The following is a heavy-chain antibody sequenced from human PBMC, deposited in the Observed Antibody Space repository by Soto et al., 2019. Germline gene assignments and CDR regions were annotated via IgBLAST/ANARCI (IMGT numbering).Heavy chain of an antibody. Sequence: GGSLRLSCAASEFTFTKAWMNWVRQAPGKGLEWVARIKSKADGETTYYAAPVKGRFTISRDDSKNTMYLQMNSLKTEDTAVYYCSADRRAEAAMCFDPWGDGTLIAV. CDR1: EFTFTKAW. V-gene: IGHV3-15*01. CDR3: SADRRAEAAMCFDP. J-gene: IGHJ5*02. D-gene: IGHD6-19*01. CDR2: IKSKADGETT.